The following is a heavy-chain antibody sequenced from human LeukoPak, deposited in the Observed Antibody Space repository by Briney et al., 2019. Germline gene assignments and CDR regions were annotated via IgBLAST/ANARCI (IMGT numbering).Heavy chain of an antibody. CDR2: INQDLSET. CDR3: ARDPSRGYNYGYGDY. CDR1: GFTFTSYW. Sequence: PGGSLRLSCAASGFTFTSYWMSWVRQAPGKGPEWVAHINQDLSETYYVDSVRGRFSIDRDNAKNSVYLQMNGLRAEDTAVYYCARDPSRGYNYGYGDYWGQGTLVTVSS. D-gene: IGHD5-18*01. V-gene: IGHV3-7*01. J-gene: IGHJ4*02.